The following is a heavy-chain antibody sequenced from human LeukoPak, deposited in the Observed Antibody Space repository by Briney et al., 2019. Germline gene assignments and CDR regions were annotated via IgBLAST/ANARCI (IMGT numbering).Heavy chain of an antibody. CDR3: ARDTKYSYEVDY. Sequence: ASVKVSCKASGYTFTSYGLSWVRQAPGQGLEWMGWINTYNGHTNYAQKFQGRVTMTADTSTSTAYMELKSLRSDDTAVYYCARDTKYSYEVDYWGQGTLVTVSS. CDR1: GYTFTSYG. J-gene: IGHJ4*02. D-gene: IGHD5-18*01. V-gene: IGHV1-18*01. CDR2: INTYNGHT.